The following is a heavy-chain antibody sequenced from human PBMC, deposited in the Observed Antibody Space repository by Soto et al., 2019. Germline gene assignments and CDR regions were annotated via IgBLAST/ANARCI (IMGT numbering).Heavy chain of an antibody. D-gene: IGHD3-16*01. CDR3: AKDSTFYGMDV. Sequence: PGGSLRLSCAASGFTFSSYGMHWVRQAPGKGLEWVAVISYDGSNKYYADSVKGRFTISRDNSKNTLYLQMNSLRAGDTAVYYCAKDSTFYGMDVWGQGTTVTVSS. J-gene: IGHJ6*02. V-gene: IGHV3-30*18. CDR2: ISYDGSNK. CDR1: GFTFSSYG.